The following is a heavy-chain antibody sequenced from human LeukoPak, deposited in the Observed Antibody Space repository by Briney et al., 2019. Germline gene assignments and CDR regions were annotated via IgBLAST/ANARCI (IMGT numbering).Heavy chain of an antibody. CDR3: ARDADYYDSSYFDY. CDR1: GFTFSSYW. Sequence: PGGSLRLSCAASGFTFSSYWMNWVRQAPGKGLEWVSYISSSTIYYADSVKGRFTISRDNAKNSLYLQMNSLRAEDTAVYYCARDADYYDSSYFDYWGQGTLVTVSS. V-gene: IGHV3-48*01. J-gene: IGHJ4*02. D-gene: IGHD3-22*01. CDR2: ISSSTI.